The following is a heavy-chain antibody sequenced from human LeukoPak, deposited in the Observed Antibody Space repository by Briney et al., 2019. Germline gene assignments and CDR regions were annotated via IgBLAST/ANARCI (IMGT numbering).Heavy chain of an antibody. D-gene: IGHD2-15*01. CDR3: ARDNCSGGSCTFDY. V-gene: IGHV1-69*04. Sequence: ASVKVSCKASGGTFSSYAISWVRQAPGQGLEWMGRIIPILGIANYAQKFQGRVTITADKSTSTAYMELSSLRSEDTAVYYCARDNCSGGSCTFDYWGQGTLVTVSS. J-gene: IGHJ4*02. CDR2: IIPILGIA. CDR1: GGTFSSYA.